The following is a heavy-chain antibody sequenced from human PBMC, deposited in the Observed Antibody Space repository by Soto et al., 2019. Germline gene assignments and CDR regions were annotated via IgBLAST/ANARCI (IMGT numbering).Heavy chain of an antibody. CDR3: VKDRSSGWRRYFDY. CDR2: IGGSGGST. D-gene: IGHD6-19*01. CDR1: ALTFRIYA. V-gene: IGHV3-23*01. J-gene: IGHJ4*02. Sequence: GVSLRLSCAASALTFRIYAVSCVSQATSQGLEWVSVIGGSGGSTYFADSVKGRFTISRDNSMNSLYLQMNSLRADETAVYYCVKDRSSGWRRYFDYWGQGTLVTVSS.